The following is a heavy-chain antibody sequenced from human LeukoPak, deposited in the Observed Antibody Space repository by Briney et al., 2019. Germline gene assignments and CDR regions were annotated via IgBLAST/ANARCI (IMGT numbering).Heavy chain of an antibody. D-gene: IGHD6-6*01. V-gene: IGHV3-74*03. J-gene: IGHJ4*02. Sequence: PGGSLRLSCAASGSTTFSRSWMHWVRQAPGKGLVWVSGIKDDGSDTTYADSVKGRFTISRDNAKDTLYLQMHSLRAEDTALYYCAKLANRFSSDDYWGQGTLVTVSS. CDR1: GSTTFSRSW. CDR3: AKLANRFSSDDY. CDR2: IKDDGSDT.